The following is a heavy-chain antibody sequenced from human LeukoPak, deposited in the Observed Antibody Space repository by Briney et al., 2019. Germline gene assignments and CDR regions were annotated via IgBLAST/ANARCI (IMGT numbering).Heavy chain of an antibody. J-gene: IGHJ4*02. CDR1: GFSFRSYN. V-gene: IGHV3-21*01. Sequence: GSLRLSCAASGFSFRSYNMNWVRQAPGKRPEWVSSISSSSSYIYYADSVKGRFTISRDNAKNSLYLQMNSLRAEDTALYYCARGASRADYWGQGTLVTVSS. CDR3: ARGASRADY. CDR2: ISSSSSYI.